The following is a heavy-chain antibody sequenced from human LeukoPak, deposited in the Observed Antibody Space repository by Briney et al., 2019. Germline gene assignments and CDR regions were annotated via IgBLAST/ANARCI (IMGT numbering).Heavy chain of an antibody. CDR1: GYTFTGYY. J-gene: IGHJ4*02. Sequence: ASVKVSCKASGYTFTGYYMHWVRQAPGQGLEWMGWINTNSGGTKYAQKFSGRVTMTRDTSISTAYMELSRLRSDDTAVYYCARAVAVAGKRGYFDYWGQGTLVTVSS. CDR2: INTNSGGT. CDR3: ARAVAVAGKRGYFDY. V-gene: IGHV1-2*02. D-gene: IGHD6-19*01.